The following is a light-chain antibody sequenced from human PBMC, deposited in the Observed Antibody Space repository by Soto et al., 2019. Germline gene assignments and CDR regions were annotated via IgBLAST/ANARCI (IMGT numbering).Light chain of an antibody. CDR1: QTISSW. CDR3: QHYNSYSEA. V-gene: IGKV1-5*03. CDR2: KAS. Sequence: DIQMTQSPSTLSGSVGDRVTITCRASQTISSWLAWYQQKPGKAPKLLIYKASTLKSGVLLRFSGSVFGTEFTLTISSLQPDDFATYYCQHYNSYSEAFGQGTKVELK. J-gene: IGKJ1*01.